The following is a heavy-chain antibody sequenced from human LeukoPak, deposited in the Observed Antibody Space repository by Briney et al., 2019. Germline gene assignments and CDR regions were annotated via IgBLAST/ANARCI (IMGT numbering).Heavy chain of an antibody. CDR1: GGSISSYY. Sequence: SETLSLTCTVSGGSISSYYWSWIRQPPGKGLEWIGYIYYSGSTNYNPSLKSRVTISVDTSKNQFSLKLSSVTAADTAVYYWARVSYSSGWYDAYFDYWGQGPRVPVPS. CDR3: ARVSYSSGWYDAYFDY. CDR2: IYYSGST. V-gene: IGHV4-59*01. J-gene: IGHJ4*02. D-gene: IGHD6-19*01.